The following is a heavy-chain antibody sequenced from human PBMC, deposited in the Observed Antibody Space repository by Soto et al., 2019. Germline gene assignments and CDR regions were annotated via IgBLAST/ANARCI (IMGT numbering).Heavy chain of an antibody. CDR3: ARERQYEPLLY. V-gene: IGHV1-18*01. CDR1: GYTFTNYG. CDR2: VSAYNRNT. Sequence: QVQLVQSGGAGKKPGASVKVSCQASGYTFTNYGITWLRQAPGQGLEWMGWVSAYNRNTNYAQRFQDRVTMTTDTSTRTAYMELRNLKSDDTAIYFCARERQYEPLLYWGQGTLVTVSS. D-gene: IGHD2-2*01. J-gene: IGHJ4*02.